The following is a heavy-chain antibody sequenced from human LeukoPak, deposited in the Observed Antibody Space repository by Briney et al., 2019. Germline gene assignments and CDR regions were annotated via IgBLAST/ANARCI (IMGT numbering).Heavy chain of an antibody. D-gene: IGHD3-22*01. CDR1: GGSISSYY. V-gene: IGHV4-59*01. CDR3: ARDLTSGYSLNDAFDI. Sequence: PSETLSLTCTVSGGSISSYYWSWIRQPPGKGLEWIGYIYYSGSTNYNPSLKSRVTISVDTSKNQFSLKLSSVTAADTAVYYCARDLTSGYSLNDAFDIWGQGTMVTFSS. CDR2: IYYSGST. J-gene: IGHJ3*02.